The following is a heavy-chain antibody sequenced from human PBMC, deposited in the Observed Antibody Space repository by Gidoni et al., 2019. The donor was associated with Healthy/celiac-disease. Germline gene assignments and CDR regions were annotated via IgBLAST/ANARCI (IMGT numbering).Heavy chain of an antibody. J-gene: IGHJ5*02. Sequence: QVQLVQSGAEVKKPGASVKVSCKASGYTFTSYAMHWVRQAPGQRLEWMGWINAGNGNTKYSQKLQGRVTITRDTSASTAYMELSSLRSEDTAVYYCARDLIPWFGELLGDNWFDPWGQGTLVTVSS. CDR2: INAGNGNT. V-gene: IGHV1-3*01. CDR1: GYTFTSYA. D-gene: IGHD3-10*01. CDR3: ARDLIPWFGELLGDNWFDP.